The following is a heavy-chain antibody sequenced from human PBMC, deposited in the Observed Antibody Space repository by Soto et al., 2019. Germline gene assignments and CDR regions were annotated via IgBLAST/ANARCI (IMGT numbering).Heavy chain of an antibody. J-gene: IGHJ6*02. CDR2: IYYSGST. Sequence: SETLSLTCTVSGGSISSSSYYWGWIRQPPGKGLEWIGSIYYSGSTYYNPSLKSRVTISVDTSKNQFSLKLSSVTAADTAVYYCARPDYYYGMDVWGQGTPVTVSS. V-gene: IGHV4-39*01. CDR3: ARPDYYYGMDV. CDR1: GGSISSSSYY.